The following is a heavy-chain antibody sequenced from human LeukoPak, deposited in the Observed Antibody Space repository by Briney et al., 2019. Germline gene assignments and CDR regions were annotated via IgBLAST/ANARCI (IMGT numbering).Heavy chain of an antibody. Sequence: GGSLRLSCAASGFTVSSNYMSWVRQAPGKGLEWVSVIYSGGSTYYADSVKGRFTISRDNSKNTLYLQMNSLRAEDTAVYYCARDYYDSSGYNDYWGQGTLLTVSS. CDR1: GFTVSSNY. V-gene: IGHV3-53*01. CDR3: ARDYYDSSGYNDY. D-gene: IGHD3-22*01. CDR2: IYSGGST. J-gene: IGHJ4*02.